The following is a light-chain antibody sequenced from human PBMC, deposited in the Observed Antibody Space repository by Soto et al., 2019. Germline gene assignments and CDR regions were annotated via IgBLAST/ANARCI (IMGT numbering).Light chain of an antibody. CDR3: QQYNSYSRT. CDR2: KAS. CDR1: QGISVW. J-gene: IGKJ1*01. V-gene: IGKV1-5*03. Sequence: DIQMTQSPSTLSASVGDRVTITCRASQGISVWLAWYQQKAGKAPNLLIYKASRLESGVPSRFSGSGSETEFTLTISGLQPGDSATYYCQQYNSYSRTFGQGTKVDIK.